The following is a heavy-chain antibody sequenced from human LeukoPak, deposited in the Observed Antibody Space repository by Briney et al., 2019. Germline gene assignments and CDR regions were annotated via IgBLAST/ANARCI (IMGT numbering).Heavy chain of an antibody. Sequence: GGSLRLSCAASGFTFSSYEMNWVRKAPGKGLEWVSYISSSGSPIYYADSVKGRFTISRDNAKNSLHLQMNSLRAEDTAVYYCARTYYYDSSGYHWGDFDYWGQGTLVTVSS. V-gene: IGHV3-48*03. CDR2: ISSSGSPI. D-gene: IGHD3-22*01. CDR1: GFTFSSYE. CDR3: ARTYYYDSSGYHWGDFDY. J-gene: IGHJ4*02.